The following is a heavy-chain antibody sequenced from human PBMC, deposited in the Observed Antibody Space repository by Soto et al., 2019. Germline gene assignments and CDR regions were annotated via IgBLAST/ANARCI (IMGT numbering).Heavy chain of an antibody. CDR3: AKDMLLGVRGHYVMDV. CDR2: ISYDGTNE. J-gene: IGHJ6*02. V-gene: IGHV3-30*18. Sequence: HVQLVESGGGVVQPGRSLRLSCAASGFTFSNYGIHWVRQAPGKGLEWVALISYDGTNEYYVDALKGRFTISRDNSKNTVYLQMNGLRAEDTALYYCAKDMLLGVRGHYVMDVWGQGTTVTVSS. CDR1: GFTFSNYG. D-gene: IGHD3-10*01.